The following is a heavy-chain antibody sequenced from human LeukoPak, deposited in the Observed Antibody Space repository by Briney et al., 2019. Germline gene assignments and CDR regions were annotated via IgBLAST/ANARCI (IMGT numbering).Heavy chain of an antibody. CDR3: ASHTSGVFDY. D-gene: IGHD3-10*01. V-gene: IGHV4-34*01. Sequence: PSETLSLTCTVSGGSISSYYWSWIRQPPGKGLEWIGEINHSGSTNYNPSLKSRVTISVDTSKNQFSLKLSSVTAADTAVYYCASHTSGVFDYWGQGTLVTVSS. J-gene: IGHJ4*02. CDR1: GGSISSYY. CDR2: INHSGST.